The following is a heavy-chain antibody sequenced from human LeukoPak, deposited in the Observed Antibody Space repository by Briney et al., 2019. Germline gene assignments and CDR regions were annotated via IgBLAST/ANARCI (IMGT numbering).Heavy chain of an antibody. V-gene: IGHV4-38-2*02. D-gene: IGHD4-17*01. CDR1: GYSISSGYY. CDR3: ARDPTIDYGDYGAFDI. J-gene: IGHJ3*02. Sequence: SETLSLTCTVSGYSISSGYYWGWIGQPPGKGLEWIGSIYHSGSTYYNPSLKSRVTISVDTSKNQFSLKLSSVTAADTAVYYCARDPTIDYGDYGAFDIWGQGTMVTVSS. CDR2: IYHSGST.